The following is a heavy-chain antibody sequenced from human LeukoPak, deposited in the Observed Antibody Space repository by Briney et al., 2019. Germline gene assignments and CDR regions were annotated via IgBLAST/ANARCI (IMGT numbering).Heavy chain of an antibody. J-gene: IGHJ4*02. CDR3: AGNYDILMGVDY. Sequence: SETLSLTCTVSGGSISSYYWSRLRQPAGKGLEWIGRIYTSGSTNYNPSLKSRVTMSVDTSKNQFSLKLSSVTAADTAVYYCAGNYDILMGVDYWGQGTLVTVSS. CDR2: IYTSGST. CDR1: GGSISSYY. V-gene: IGHV4-4*07. D-gene: IGHD3-9*01.